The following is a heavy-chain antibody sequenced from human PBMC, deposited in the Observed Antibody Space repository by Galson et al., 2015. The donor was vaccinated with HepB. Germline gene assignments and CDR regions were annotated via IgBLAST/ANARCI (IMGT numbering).Heavy chain of an antibody. CDR1: GFAFSSYS. V-gene: IGHV3-21*01. CDR2: ISSSSSYI. J-gene: IGHJ4*02. D-gene: IGHD4-17*01. CDR3: ARDNSDYGDYKYVFDY. Sequence: SLRLSCAASGFAFSSYSMNWVRQAPGKGLEWVSSISSSSSYIYYADSVKGRFTISRDNAKNSLYLQMNSLRAEDTAVYYCARDNSDYGDYKYVFDYWGQGTLVTVSS.